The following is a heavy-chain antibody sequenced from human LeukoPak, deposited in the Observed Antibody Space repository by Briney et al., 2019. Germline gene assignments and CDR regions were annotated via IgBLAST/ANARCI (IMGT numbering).Heavy chain of an antibody. CDR1: GFTFSAYA. V-gene: IGHV3-23*01. J-gene: IGHJ5*02. CDR2: IVATYEGT. CDR3: ARGKAGGLVDLFDP. Sequence: PGGSLRLSCAASGFTFSAYAMMWVRQAPGKGLEWVSSIVATYEGTFYADSVRGRFIISRDNSESTVSLQMNSLRAEDTAVYYCARGKAGGLVDLFDPWGQGTLVTVSS. D-gene: IGHD3/OR15-3a*01.